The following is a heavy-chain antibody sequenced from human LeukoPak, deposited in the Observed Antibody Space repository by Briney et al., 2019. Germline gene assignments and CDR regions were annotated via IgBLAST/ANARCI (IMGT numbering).Heavy chain of an antibody. CDR3: ARQDSDYYDSSGYYLDY. CDR2: IYHSGST. V-gene: IGHV4-38-2*01. D-gene: IGHD3-22*01. Sequence: NPSETLSLTCAVSGYSISSGYYWGWIRQPPGKGLEWIGSIYHSGSTYYNPSLKSRVTISVDTSKNQFSLKLSSVTAADTAVYYCARQDSDYYDSSGYYLDYWGQGTLVTVSS. CDR1: GYSISSGYY. J-gene: IGHJ4*02.